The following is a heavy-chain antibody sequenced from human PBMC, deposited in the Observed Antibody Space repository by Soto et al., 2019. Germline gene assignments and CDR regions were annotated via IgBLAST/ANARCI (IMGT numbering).Heavy chain of an antibody. CDR2: IYYSGST. V-gene: IGHV4-39*01. CDR3: ARRTKSFFMDV. D-gene: IGHD3-3*01. J-gene: IGHJ6*02. Sequence: PSETLSLTCTVSGGSISSSSYYWGWIRQPPGKGLEWIGSIYYSGSTYYNPSLKSRVTISVDTSKNQFSLKLSSVTAADTAVYYCARRTKSFFMDVWGQGTTVTVSS. CDR1: GGSISSSSYY.